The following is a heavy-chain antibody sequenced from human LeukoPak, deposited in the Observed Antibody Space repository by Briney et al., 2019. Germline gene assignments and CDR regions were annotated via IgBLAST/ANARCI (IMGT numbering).Heavy chain of an antibody. CDR3: AMNLAHGPVPQRSSALDYADYWYFDL. CDR2: IGAGDKYT. D-gene: IGHD4-17*01. CDR1: GFTLRNYA. J-gene: IGHJ2*01. V-gene: IGHV3-23*01. Sequence: PGGSLRLSCAASGFTLRNYAMSWVRQAPGKGLEWVSSIGAGDKYTYYGDSVKGRFTISRDNSKYTLYLQMNSLRAEDTAVYYCAMNLAHGPVPQRSSALDYADYWYFDLWGRGTLVTVSS.